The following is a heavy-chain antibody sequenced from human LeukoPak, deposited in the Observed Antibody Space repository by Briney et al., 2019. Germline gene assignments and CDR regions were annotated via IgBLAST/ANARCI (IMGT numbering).Heavy chain of an antibody. D-gene: IGHD6-13*01. CDR3: AKDRPTVYSSSWLHFLDS. CDR2: ISGSGGST. Sequence: PGGSLRLSCAASGFTFSSYGMIWVRQAPGKGLEGVSGISGSGGSTYFADSVKGRFTVSRDNSKNTLYLQMNSLRADDTAVYYCAKDRPTVYSSSWLHFLDSWGQGTLVTVSS. CDR1: GFTFSSYG. J-gene: IGHJ4*02. V-gene: IGHV3-23*01.